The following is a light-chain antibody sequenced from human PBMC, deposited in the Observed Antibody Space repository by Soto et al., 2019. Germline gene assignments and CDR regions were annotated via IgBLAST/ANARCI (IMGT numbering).Light chain of an antibody. CDR3: SSYAGSNNLI. V-gene: IGLV2-8*01. CDR2: EVS. Sequence: QSALTQPPSASGSPGQSGTLSFTGTSSDVGGYNYVSWYQQHPGKAPKLMIYEVSKRPSGVPDRFSGSKSGNTASLTVSGLQAEDEADYYCSSYAGSNNLIFGGGTKVTVL. J-gene: IGLJ2*01. CDR1: SSDVGGYNY.